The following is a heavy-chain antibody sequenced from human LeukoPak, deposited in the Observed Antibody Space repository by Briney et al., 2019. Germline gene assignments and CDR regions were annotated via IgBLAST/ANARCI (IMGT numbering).Heavy chain of an antibody. CDR3: ARDHNWGSAD. CDR2: ISSSGSFI. D-gene: IGHD7-27*01. J-gene: IGHJ4*02. Sequence: GGSLRLSCAASGFTFSSYSMNWVRQAPGEGLEWVSSISSSGSFIYYADSVKGRFTISRDNARNSLFLQMNSLRAEDTAVYYCARDHNWGSADWGQGTLVTVSS. V-gene: IGHV3-21*01. CDR1: GFTFSSYS.